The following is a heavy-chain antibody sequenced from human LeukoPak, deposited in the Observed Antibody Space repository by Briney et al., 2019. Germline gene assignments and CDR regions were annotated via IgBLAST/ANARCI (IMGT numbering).Heavy chain of an antibody. V-gene: IGHV4-59*12. CDR1: GGSISSYS. D-gene: IGHD3-22*01. CDR2: ISNSGTT. CDR3: AREVLGGYAD. Sequence: PSETLSLTCSVSGGSISSYSWSWIRQPPGKGLAWIGYISNSGTTKYNPSLKSRVTISVDRSKNQFSLKLSSVTAADTAVYYCAREVLGGYADWGQGTLVTVSS. J-gene: IGHJ4*02.